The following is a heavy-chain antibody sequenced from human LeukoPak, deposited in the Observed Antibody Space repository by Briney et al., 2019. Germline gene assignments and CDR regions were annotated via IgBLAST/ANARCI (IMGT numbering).Heavy chain of an antibody. V-gene: IGHV3-23*01. CDR2: ISGSGGST. J-gene: IGHJ4*02. CDR1: VFTFSSYV. CDR3: AKGGPRIAVFPLDY. Sequence: GGSLRLSCADSVFTFSSYVMSWVRQAPGKGLEWLSAISGSGGSTYYADSVKGRFTISKDNSKNTLYLQMNSLRAEDTAVYYCAKGGPRIAVFPLDYWGQGTLVTVSS. D-gene: IGHD6-19*01.